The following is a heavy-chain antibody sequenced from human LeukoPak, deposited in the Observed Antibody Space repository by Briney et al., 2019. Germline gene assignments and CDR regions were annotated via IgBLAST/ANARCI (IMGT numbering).Heavy chain of an antibody. V-gene: IGHV3-23*01. CDR3: AKESTYYYDSSGIVDY. CDR2: ISGSGGST. CDR1: GFTFTTYG. D-gene: IGHD3-22*01. J-gene: IGHJ4*02. Sequence: PGGSLRLSCAASGFTFTTYGMSWVRQAPGKGLEWVSAISGSGGSTYYADSVKGRFTISRDNSKNTLYLQMNSLRAEDTAVYYCAKESTYYYDSSGIVDYWGQGTLVTVSS.